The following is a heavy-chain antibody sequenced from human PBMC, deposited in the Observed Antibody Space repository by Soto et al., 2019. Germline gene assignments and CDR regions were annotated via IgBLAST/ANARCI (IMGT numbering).Heavy chain of an antibody. D-gene: IGHD2-21*02. CDR2: VSGSGGGT. J-gene: IGHJ4*02. CDR3: ARIGPYCGGDCYPDFDF. Sequence: GGSLRLSCAAYGFTFNTYGMTWVRQAPGKGLEWVSTVSGSGGGTYYADSVKGRLTISRVNSKNTMYLQMSNLRAEDTAVYFCARIGPYCGGDCYPDFDFWGLGTPVTVSS. V-gene: IGHV3-23*01. CDR1: GFTFNTYG.